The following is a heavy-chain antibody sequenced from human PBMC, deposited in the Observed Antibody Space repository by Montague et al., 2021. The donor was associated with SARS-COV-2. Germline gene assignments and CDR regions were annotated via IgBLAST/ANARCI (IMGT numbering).Heavy chain of an antibody. CDR1: GGPFSDYY. Sequence: SETLSLTCGVSGGPFSDYYWTWVRQSAGKGLQWIGDISPSGSTYYNPSLKGRVNISADPSKSRFSLTLTSVSAADTATYFCTTGVSKAFLRERDFWGQGIVVTVS. CDR3: TTGVSKAFLRERDF. CDR2: ISPSGST. D-gene: IGHD2-8*01. J-gene: IGHJ4*02. V-gene: IGHV4-34*01.